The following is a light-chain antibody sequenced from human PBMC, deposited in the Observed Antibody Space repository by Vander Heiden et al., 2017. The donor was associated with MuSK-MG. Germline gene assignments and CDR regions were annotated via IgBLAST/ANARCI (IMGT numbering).Light chain of an antibody. CDR2: EVS. J-gene: IGLJ1*01. Sequence: QSALTQPASVSGSPGQSITISCTGTSSDIGTYNYVSWYQQHPGKAPKLMIYEVSNRPSGVSNRFSGSKSGNTASLTISGLQPEDEADYCCSSYTSSSTLVFGTGTKVTVL. CDR1: SSDIGTYNY. V-gene: IGLV2-14*01. CDR3: SSYTSSSTLV.